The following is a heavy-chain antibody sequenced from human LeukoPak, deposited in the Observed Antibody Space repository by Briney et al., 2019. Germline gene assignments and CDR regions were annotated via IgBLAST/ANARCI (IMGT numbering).Heavy chain of an antibody. J-gene: IGHJ3*02. CDR2: ISSSGSTI. CDR1: GFTFSSYE. D-gene: IGHD5-18*01. Sequence: PGGSLRLSCAASGFTFSSYEMNWVRQAPGKGLEWVSYISSSGSTIYYADSVKGRFTISRDNAKNSLYLQMNSLRAEDTAVYYCARDYSSVAFDIWGQGTMVTVSS. V-gene: IGHV3-48*03. CDR3: ARDYSSVAFDI.